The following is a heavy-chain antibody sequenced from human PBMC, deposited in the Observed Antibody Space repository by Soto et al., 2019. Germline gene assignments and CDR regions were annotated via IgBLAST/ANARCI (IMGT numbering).Heavy chain of an antibody. CDR2: IWYDGSNK. Sequence: PGGSLRLSCAASGFTSSSYGMHWVRQAPGKGLEWVAVIWYDGSNKYYADSVKGRFTISRDNSKNTLYLQMNSLRAEDTAVYYCARDLGYYDSSGYIYSGQGTLVTVSS. J-gene: IGHJ4*02. V-gene: IGHV3-33*01. CDR3: ARDLGYYDSSGYIY. D-gene: IGHD3-22*01. CDR1: GFTSSSYG.